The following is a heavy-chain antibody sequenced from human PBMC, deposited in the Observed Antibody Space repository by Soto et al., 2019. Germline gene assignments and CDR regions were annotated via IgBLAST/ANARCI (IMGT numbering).Heavy chain of an antibody. D-gene: IGHD3-16*01. CDR3: ARRGIGAYFDY. V-gene: IGHV3-23*01. CDR1: GFTFSSYA. CDR2: ISGSGGST. Sequence: VQLLESGGGLVQPGGSLRLSCAASGFTFSSYAMRWVRQAPGKGLEWVSAISGSGGSTYYADSVKGRFTFSRDNSKNTLSLQMNSLRAEDTAVYYCARRGIGAYFDYWGQGTLVTVSS. J-gene: IGHJ4*02.